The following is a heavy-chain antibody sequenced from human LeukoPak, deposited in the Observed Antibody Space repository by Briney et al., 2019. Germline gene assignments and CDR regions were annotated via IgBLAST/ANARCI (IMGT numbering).Heavy chain of an antibody. CDR1: RGSIMTTHW. CDR3: AWGVDYGGNFDYSDY. J-gene: IGHJ4*02. CDR2: IYHTGTT. V-gene: IGHV4-4*02. Sequence: SEALSLTCTVSRGSIMTTHWWSWVRQAPGKGLEWIGEIYHTGTTNYSPSLKSRLTISIDRSSNQFSLRLTSVTAADTATYCAAWGVDYGGNFDYSDYWGQGTLVTVSS. D-gene: IGHD4-23*01.